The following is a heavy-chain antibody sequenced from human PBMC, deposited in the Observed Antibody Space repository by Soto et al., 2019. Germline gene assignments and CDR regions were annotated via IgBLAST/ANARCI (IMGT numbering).Heavy chain of an antibody. CDR3: ARDLITHDDSRAFDY. Sequence: VASVKVSCKASGYTFTDYYMFWLRQAPGQGLEWVGWINTKNGATDSPQKFQGRVTVTRDTSISTVYMDLYSLTYDDTAVYYCARDLITHDDSRAFDYWGQGSLVTVS. CDR2: INTKNGAT. J-gene: IGHJ4*02. V-gene: IGHV1-2*02. CDR1: GYTFTDYY. D-gene: IGHD3-10*01.